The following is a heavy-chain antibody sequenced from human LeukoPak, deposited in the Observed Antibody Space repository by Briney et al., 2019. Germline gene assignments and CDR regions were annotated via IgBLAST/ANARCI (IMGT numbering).Heavy chain of an antibody. D-gene: IGHD2-15*01. V-gene: IGHV3-73*01. CDR1: GFTFSDST. Sequence: GGSLRLSCAASGFTFSDSTIHWVRQAAGKGLDWVGRIRGRGNNYAMAYAASLRGRFTISRDDSKETTFLQMNSLKTEDTAIYYCSRAGEFDDVVVPDYYGMDVWGRGTTVTVSS. J-gene: IGHJ6*02. CDR2: IRGRGNNYAM. CDR3: SRAGEFDDVVVPDYYGMDV.